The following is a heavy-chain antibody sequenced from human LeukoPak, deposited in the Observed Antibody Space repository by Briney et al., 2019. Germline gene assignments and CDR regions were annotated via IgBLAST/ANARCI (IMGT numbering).Heavy chain of an antibody. CDR3: AREAGEYCSSTSCYSPLGY. D-gene: IGHD2-2*02. V-gene: IGHV5-51*01. Sequence: GESLKISCKGSGYSFTSYWIGWVRQMPGKGLEWMGIIYPGDSDTRYSPSFQGQVTISAGKSISTAYLQWSSLKASDTAMYYCAREAGEYCSSTSCYSPLGYWGQGTLVTVSS. CDR1: GYSFTSYW. CDR2: IYPGDSDT. J-gene: IGHJ4*02.